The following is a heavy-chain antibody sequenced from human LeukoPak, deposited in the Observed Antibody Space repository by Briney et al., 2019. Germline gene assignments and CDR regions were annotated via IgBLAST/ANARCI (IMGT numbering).Heavy chain of an antibody. Sequence: GGSLRLSCAASGFTFSSYWMSWVRQAPGKGLEWVANIKQDGSEKYYVDSVKGRFTISRDNAKNSLYLQMNSLRAEDTAVYYCARGGGYDILTGYSADYWGQGTLVTVSS. D-gene: IGHD3-9*01. J-gene: IGHJ4*02. CDR1: GFTFSSYW. CDR3: ARGGGYDILTGYSADY. V-gene: IGHV3-7*01. CDR2: IKQDGSEK.